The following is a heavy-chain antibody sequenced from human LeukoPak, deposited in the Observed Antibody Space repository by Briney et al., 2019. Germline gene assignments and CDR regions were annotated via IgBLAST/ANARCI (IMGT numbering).Heavy chain of an antibody. CDR3: ATGNGGYYDS. D-gene: IGHD1-1*01. CDR1: GFSFSKAW. V-gene: IGHV3-15*05. J-gene: IGHJ4*02. CDR2: IKKEADGGTT. Sequence: PGGSLRLSCEASGFSFSKAWMTWVRQSPGKGLEWVGRIKKEADGGTTDYTDPVKGRFTMSRDDSKKTLYLQMDSLKLEDTAIYYCATGNGGYYDSWGQGTLVTVSS.